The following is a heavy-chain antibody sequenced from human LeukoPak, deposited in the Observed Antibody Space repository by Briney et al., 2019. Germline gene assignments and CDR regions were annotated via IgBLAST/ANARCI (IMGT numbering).Heavy chain of an antibody. J-gene: IGHJ5*02. D-gene: IGHD6-6*01. CDR3: ARGSRGLVYSSSSDWFDP. V-gene: IGHV1-8*03. Sequence: ASVKVSCKASGYTFTSYDINWVRQATGQGLEWMGWMNPNSGNTGYAQEFQGRVTITRNTSISTAYMELSSLRSEDTAVYYCARGSRGLVYSSSSDWFDPWGQGTLVTVSS. CDR2: MNPNSGNT. CDR1: GYTFTSYD.